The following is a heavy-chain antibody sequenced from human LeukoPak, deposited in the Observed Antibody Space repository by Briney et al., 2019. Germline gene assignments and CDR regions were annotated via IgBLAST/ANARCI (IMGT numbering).Heavy chain of an antibody. CDR2: ICSSSSYI. V-gene: IGHV3-21*01. Sequence: GGSLRLSCAASGFTFSSYSMNWVRQAPGKGLEWVSSICSSSSYIYYADSVKGRFNISRDNAKNSLYLQMNSLRAEDTAVYYCARAAGYCSGGSCSEAYFDYWGQGTLVTVSS. D-gene: IGHD2-15*01. CDR3: ARAAGYCSGGSCSEAYFDY. J-gene: IGHJ4*02. CDR1: GFTFSSYS.